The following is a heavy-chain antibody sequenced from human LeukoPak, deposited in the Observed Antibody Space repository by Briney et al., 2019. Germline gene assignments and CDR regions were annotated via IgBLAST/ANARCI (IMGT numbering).Heavy chain of an antibody. CDR3: TCQQWLARGFDY. V-gene: IGHV3-15*01. D-gene: IGHD6-19*01. CDR1: GFTFSTYN. Sequence: GGSLRLSCAASGFTFSTYNMNWVRQAPGKGLEWVGRIKSKTDGGTTDYAAPVKGRFTISRDDSKNTLYLQMNSLETEDTAVYYCTCQQWLARGFDYWGQGTLVTVSS. CDR2: IKSKTDGGTT. J-gene: IGHJ4*02.